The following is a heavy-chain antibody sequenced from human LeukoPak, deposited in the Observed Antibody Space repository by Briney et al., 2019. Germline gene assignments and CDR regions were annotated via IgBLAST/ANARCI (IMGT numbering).Heavy chain of an antibody. D-gene: IGHD3-22*01. V-gene: IGHV1-46*01. CDR3: ARWWDDGSGYSYLYGMDV. CDR1: GYTFTSYY. Sequence: ASVKVSCKASGYTFTSYYMHWVRQAPGQGLEWMGIIIPSGGSTSYAQKFQGRVTMTRDTSTSTVYMELSSLRSEDTAVYYCARWWDDGSGYSYLYGMDVWGQGDTVTVSS. J-gene: IGHJ6*02. CDR2: IIPSGGST.